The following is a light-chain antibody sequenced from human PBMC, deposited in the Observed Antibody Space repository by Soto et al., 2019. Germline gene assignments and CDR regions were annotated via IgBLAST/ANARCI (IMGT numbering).Light chain of an antibody. J-gene: IGLJ3*02. Sequence: QSALTQPASVSGSPGQSITISCTGSNNDVGAYNNVSWYQQHPGKAPKTMIYDVSNRPSGVSNRFSGSKSGNTASLTISGLQAEDEADYYCSSYTRSSTVVFGGGTKVTVL. V-gene: IGLV2-14*03. CDR2: DVS. CDR3: SSYTRSSTVV. CDR1: NNDVGAYNN.